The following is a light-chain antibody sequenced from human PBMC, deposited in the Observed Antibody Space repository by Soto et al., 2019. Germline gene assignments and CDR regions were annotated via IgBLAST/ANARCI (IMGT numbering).Light chain of an antibody. Sequence: DIQMTQSPSTLSASVGDRVTITCRASQSISIWLAWYQQKPGKAPKILIYKASSLESGVPSRFSGSGSGTDFTLTISSLQPEDFATYFCQQSYSTQFTFGPGTKVDI. J-gene: IGKJ3*01. CDR1: QSISIW. CDR2: KAS. CDR3: QQSYSTQFT. V-gene: IGKV1-5*03.